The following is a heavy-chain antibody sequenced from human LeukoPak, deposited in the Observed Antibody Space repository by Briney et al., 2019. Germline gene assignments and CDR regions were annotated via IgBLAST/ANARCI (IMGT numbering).Heavy chain of an antibody. CDR3: ARGRGSYLLRDAEYFQY. V-gene: IGHV3-30-3*01. CDR2: ISYDGSNN. CDR1: EFTFSTYA. D-gene: IGHD1-26*01. Sequence: GRSLRLSCAASEFTFSTYAMHWVRQAPGKGLEWVAIISYDGSNNFYADSVKGRFTISRDNSKNTLHLQMNSLRAEDTAVYYCARGRGSYLLRDAEYFQYWGQGTLVTVSS. J-gene: IGHJ1*01.